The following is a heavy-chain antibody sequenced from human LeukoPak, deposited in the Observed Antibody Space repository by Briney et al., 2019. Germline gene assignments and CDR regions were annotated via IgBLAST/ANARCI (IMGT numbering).Heavy chain of an antibody. CDR3: ARQRSTDYYDSSGFPYDAFDI. Sequence: GESLKISCKDSGYKFTRCWIGWVRQMPGKGLEWMGIIYPGDSDTRYSPSFQGQVTISADKSISTAYLQWSSLKASDTAMYYCARQRSTDYYDSSGFPYDAFDIWGQGTMVTVSS. CDR1: GYKFTRCW. CDR2: IYPGDSDT. V-gene: IGHV5-51*01. J-gene: IGHJ3*02. D-gene: IGHD3-22*01.